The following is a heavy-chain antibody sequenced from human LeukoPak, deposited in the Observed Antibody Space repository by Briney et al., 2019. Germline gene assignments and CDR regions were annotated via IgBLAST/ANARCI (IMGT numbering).Heavy chain of an antibody. Sequence: SETLSLTCTVSGGSISSYYWSWIRQPPGKGLEWIGYIYYSGSTNYNPSLKSRVTISVDTSKNQFSLKLSSVTAADTAVYYCARDNEQLYYFDYWGQGTLVTVSS. V-gene: IGHV4-59*01. J-gene: IGHJ4*02. CDR2: IYYSGST. CDR1: GGSISSYY. CDR3: ARDNEQLYYFDY. D-gene: IGHD6-19*01.